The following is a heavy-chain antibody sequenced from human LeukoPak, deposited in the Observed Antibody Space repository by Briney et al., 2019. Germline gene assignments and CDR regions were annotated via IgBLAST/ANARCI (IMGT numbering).Heavy chain of an antibody. CDR2: ISYDGSNK. D-gene: IGHD6-19*01. Sequence: GGSLRLSCAASGFTFSSNGMHWVRQAPGKGLEWVAVISYDGSNKYYADSVKGRFTISRDNSKNTLYLQMNSLRAEDTAVYYCAKDVQWLVLFYWGQGTLVTVSS. J-gene: IGHJ4*02. CDR1: GFTFSSNG. CDR3: AKDVQWLVLFY. V-gene: IGHV3-30*18.